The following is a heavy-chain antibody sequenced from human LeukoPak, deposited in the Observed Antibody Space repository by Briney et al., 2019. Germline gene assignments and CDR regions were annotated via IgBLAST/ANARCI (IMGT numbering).Heavy chain of an antibody. CDR2: ISYDGSNK. CDR3: AELGITMIGGV. J-gene: IGHJ6*04. Sequence: GGSLRLSCAASGFTFSNYGIHWVRQAPGKGLEWVAVISYDGSNKYYADSVKGRFTISRDNSKNTLYLQMSSLRPEDTAVYYCAELGITMIGGVWGKGTTVTISS. V-gene: IGHV3-30*18. CDR1: GFTFSNYG. D-gene: IGHD3-10*02.